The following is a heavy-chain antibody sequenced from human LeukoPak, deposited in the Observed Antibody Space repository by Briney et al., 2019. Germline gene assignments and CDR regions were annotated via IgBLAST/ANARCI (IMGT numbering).Heavy chain of an antibody. CDR2: INHSGST. CDR3: ARQKPTKGGALLRYFDWSRGALDY. V-gene: IGHV4-34*01. CDR1: GGSFSGYY. D-gene: IGHD3-9*01. Sequence: SETLSLTCAVYGGSFSGYYWSWIRQPPGKGLEWIGEINHSGSTNYNPSLKSRVTISVDTSKNQFSLKLSSVTAADTAVYYCARQKPTKGGALLRYFDWSRGALDYWGQGTLVTVSS. J-gene: IGHJ4*02.